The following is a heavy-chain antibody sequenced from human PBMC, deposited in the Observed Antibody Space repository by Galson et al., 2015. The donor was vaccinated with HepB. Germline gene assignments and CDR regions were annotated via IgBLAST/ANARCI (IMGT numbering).Heavy chain of an antibody. CDR2: MNPNSGNT. CDR3: ARGIVQWLRLIGVAGDYYYGMDV. J-gene: IGHJ6*02. Sequence: SVKVSCKASGYTFTSYDINWVRQATGQGLEWMGWMNPNSGNTGYAQKFQGRVTMTRNTSISTAYMELSSLRSEDTAVYYCARGIVQWLRLIGVAGDYYYGMDVWGQGTTVTVSS. CDR1: GYTFTSYD. D-gene: IGHD5-12*01. V-gene: IGHV1-8*01.